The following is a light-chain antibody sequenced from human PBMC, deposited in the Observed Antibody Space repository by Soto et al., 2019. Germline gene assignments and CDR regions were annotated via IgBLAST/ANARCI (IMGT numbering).Light chain of an antibody. CDR2: GAF. V-gene: IGKV3-15*01. CDR1: QSVSSK. Sequence: EIVMTQSPATLSVSPGERVTLSCRASQSVSSKLAWYQQKPGRAPRLLIYGAFTRATGIPARFSGSGSGTEFTLTISSLQSEDFAVYYCQQYNNWPPYTFGQGTKLEIK. J-gene: IGKJ2*01. CDR3: QQYNNWPPYT.